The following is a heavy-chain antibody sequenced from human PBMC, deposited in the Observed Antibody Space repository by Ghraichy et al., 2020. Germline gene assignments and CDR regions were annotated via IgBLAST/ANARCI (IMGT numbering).Heavy chain of an antibody. CDR1: GFTFSSYS. V-gene: IGHV3-21*01. Sequence: GGSLRLSCAASGFTFSSYSMNWVRHAPGKGLEWVSSISSSSSNIYYADSVKGRFTISRDNAKNSLYLQMNSLRAEDTAVYYCARDLSRSTYYYDSSGYEAPDSWGQGTLVTVSS. D-gene: IGHD3-22*01. J-gene: IGHJ4*02. CDR2: ISSSSSNI. CDR3: ARDLSRSTYYYDSSGYEAPDS.